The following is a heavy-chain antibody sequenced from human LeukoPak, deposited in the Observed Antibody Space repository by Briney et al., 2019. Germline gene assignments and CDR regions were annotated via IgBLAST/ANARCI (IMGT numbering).Heavy chain of an antibody. Sequence: GGSLRLSCAASGFTVSSNYMIWVRQASGKGLECVSVIYSDGTTYYADSVKGRFTISRDNSKNTLYLQMNSLRAEDSAVYYCAKGGTSTMVRGVIGYMDVWGKGTTVIISS. V-gene: IGHV3-66*01. D-gene: IGHD3-10*01. J-gene: IGHJ6*03. CDR1: GFTVSSNY. CDR2: IYSDGTT. CDR3: AKGGTSTMVRGVIGYMDV.